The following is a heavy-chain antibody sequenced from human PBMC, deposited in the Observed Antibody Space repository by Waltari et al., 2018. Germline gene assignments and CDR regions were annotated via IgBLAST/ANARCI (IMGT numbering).Heavy chain of an antibody. CDR1: GASISSSNY. CDR3: ARELGN. J-gene: IGHJ4*02. CDR2: IYPSGST. Sequence: QVQLQESGPGLVKPSQPLPLTCAVSGASISSSNYWTGIRQPAGKGLEWIGLIYPSGSTNYNPSLKSRVTISVDASKNQFSLKLSSVTAADTAVYYCARELGNWGQGTLVTVSA. V-gene: IGHV4-61*02.